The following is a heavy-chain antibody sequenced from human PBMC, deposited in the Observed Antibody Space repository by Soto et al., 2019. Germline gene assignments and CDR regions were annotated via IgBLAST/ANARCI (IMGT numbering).Heavy chain of an antibody. D-gene: IGHD3-16*02. CDR3: ARLSNYYYGMDV. V-gene: IGHV1-2*02. Sequence: ASVKVSCKASGYTFTGYNMHWVRQAPGQGLEWMGWINPNSGGTNYAQKLQGRVTMTRDTSISTAYMELSRLRSDDTAVYYCARLSNYYYGMDVWGQGTTVTVSS. CDR1: GYTFTGYN. J-gene: IGHJ6*02. CDR2: INPNSGGT.